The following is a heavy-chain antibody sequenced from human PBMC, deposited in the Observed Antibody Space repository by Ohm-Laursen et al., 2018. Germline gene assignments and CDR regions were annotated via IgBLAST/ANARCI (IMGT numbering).Heavy chain of an antibody. Sequence: SLRLSCSASGFTFSSYAMNWVRQTPGKGLEWVSAISGGGDSTFYADSVKGRFTISRDNSKNTLYLQMNSLRAEDTAVYYCANSVVPATYWGQGTLVTVSS. CDR2: ISGGGDST. V-gene: IGHV3-23*01. D-gene: IGHD2-2*01. J-gene: IGHJ4*02. CDR3: ANSVVPATY. CDR1: GFTFSSYA.